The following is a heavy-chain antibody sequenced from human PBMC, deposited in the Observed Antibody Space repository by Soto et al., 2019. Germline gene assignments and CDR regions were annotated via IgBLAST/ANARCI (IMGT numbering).Heavy chain of an antibody. CDR3: ARGGYDFWSPNWFDP. J-gene: IGHJ5*02. V-gene: IGHV4-34*01. CDR1: GGSFSGYY. D-gene: IGHD3-3*01. CDR2: INHSGST. Sequence: QVQLQQWGAGLLKPSETLFLTCAVYGGSFSGYYWSWIRQPPGKGLEWIGEINHSGSTNYNPSLKSRVTISVDTSKNQFSLKLSSVTAADTAVYYCARGGYDFWSPNWFDPWGQGTLVTVSS.